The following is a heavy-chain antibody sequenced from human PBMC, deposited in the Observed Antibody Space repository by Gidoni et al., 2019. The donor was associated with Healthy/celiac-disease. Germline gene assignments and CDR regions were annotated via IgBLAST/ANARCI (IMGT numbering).Heavy chain of an antibody. Sequence: QVQLVESGGGVVQPGRSLRLSCAASGFTFSSYGMHWVRQAPGKGLEWVAVISYDGSNKYYADSVKGRFTISRDNSKNTLYLQMNSLRAEDTAVYYCAKLSAQGYGMDVWGQGTTVTVSS. V-gene: IGHV3-30*18. CDR2: ISYDGSNK. CDR1: GFTFSSYG. J-gene: IGHJ6*02. CDR3: AKLSAQGYGMDV. D-gene: IGHD6-25*01.